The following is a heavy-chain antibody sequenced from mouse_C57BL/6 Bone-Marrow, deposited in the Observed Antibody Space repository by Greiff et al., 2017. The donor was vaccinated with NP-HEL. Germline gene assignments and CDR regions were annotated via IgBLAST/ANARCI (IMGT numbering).Heavy chain of an antibody. J-gene: IGHJ4*01. CDR1: GFTFTDYY. CDR2: IRNKANGYTT. Sequence: EVKLVESGGGLVQPGGSLSLSCAASGFTFTDYYMSWVRQPPGKALEWLGFIRNKANGYTTEYSASVKGRFTISRDKSQRILYLQMNALRAKDRDTYDCARWDGYYYAMDYWGQGTSVTVSS. CDR3: ARWDGYYYAMDY. D-gene: IGHD2-3*01. V-gene: IGHV7-3*01.